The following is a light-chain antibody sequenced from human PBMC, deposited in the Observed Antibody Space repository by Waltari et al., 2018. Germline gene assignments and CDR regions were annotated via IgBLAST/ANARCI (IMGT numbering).Light chain of an antibody. CDR1: KLGDKY. CDR3: QAWDSNTGV. CDR2: QDT. V-gene: IGLV3-1*01. Sequence: SYELTQPPSVSVSPGQTARITCSGDKLGDKYVYWYQQKAGQSPVLVMFQDTKRPSGIPERFSGSNSWNTATLTISETQAMDEADYYCQAWDSNTGVFGGGTKLTVL. J-gene: IGLJ3*02.